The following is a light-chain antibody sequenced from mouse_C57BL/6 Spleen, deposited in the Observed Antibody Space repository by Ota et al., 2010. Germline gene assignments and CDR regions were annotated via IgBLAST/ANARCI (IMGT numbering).Light chain of an antibody. Sequence: IVMTQSPSPSSVSAGEKVTMSCKSSQSLLNSSNQKDYLAWYQQKPGQSPKLLIYWASTRESGVPDRFTGSGSGTDFTLTISSLKSEDLAVYYCQQYYSYPLTFGAGTKLELK. J-gene: IGKJ5*01. CDR2: WAS. V-gene: IGKV8-30*01. CDR1: QSLLNSSNQKDY. CDR3: QQYYSYPLT.